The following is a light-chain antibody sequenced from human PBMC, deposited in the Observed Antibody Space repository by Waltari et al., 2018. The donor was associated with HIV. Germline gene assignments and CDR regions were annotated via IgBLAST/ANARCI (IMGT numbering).Light chain of an antibody. CDR3: QTWGTGIV. V-gene: IGLV4-69*01. CDR1: SGHSYYA. CDR2: LNSDGSH. J-gene: IGLJ2*01. Sequence: QLVLTQSPSASASLGASVKLTCTLSSGHSYYAIAWHQQQPKKGPRFLMKLNSDGSHSKGDGIPDRFSGSSSGSERYLTISSLQSEDEADYYCQTWGTGIVFGGGTKLTVL.